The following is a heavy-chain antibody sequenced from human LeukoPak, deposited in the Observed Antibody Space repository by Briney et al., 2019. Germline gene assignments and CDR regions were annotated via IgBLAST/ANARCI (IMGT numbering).Heavy chain of an antibody. V-gene: IGHV3-15*01. J-gene: IGHJ6*02. CDR2: IKSKTDGGTT. D-gene: IGHD3-10*01. CDR3: TTDRYGSGSYGDYYYYYGMDV. Sequence: GGSLRLSCAASGFTFSNAWMSWVRQAPGKGLEGVGRIKSKTDGGTTDYAAPVKGRFTISRDDSKNTLYLQMNSLKTEDTAVYYCTTDRYGSGSYGDYYYYYGMDVWGQGTTVTVSS. CDR1: GFTFSNAW.